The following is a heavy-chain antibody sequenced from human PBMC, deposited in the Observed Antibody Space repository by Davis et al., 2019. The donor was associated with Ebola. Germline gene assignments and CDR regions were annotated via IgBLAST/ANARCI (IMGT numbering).Heavy chain of an antibody. Sequence: GSLRLSCAVYGGSFSGYYWSWIRQPPGKGLEWIGEINHSGSTNYNPSLKSRVTISVDKSKNQFSLKLSSVTAADTAVYYCARGLQQLDYFDYWGQGTLVTVSS. CDR3: ARGLQQLDYFDY. CDR2: INHSGST. D-gene: IGHD6-13*01. CDR1: GGSFSGYY. J-gene: IGHJ4*02. V-gene: IGHV4-34*01.